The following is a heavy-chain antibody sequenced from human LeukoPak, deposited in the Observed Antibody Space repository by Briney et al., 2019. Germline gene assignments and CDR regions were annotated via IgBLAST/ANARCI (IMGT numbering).Heavy chain of an antibody. Sequence: SEALSLTCTVSGGSISSYYWSWIRQPPGEGLEWSGYIYYSGSTNYNPSLKSRVTISVDTSKNQFSLKLSSVTAADTAVYYCARVIGHYDILTGEYLFGVFDYWGQGTLVTVSS. D-gene: IGHD3-9*01. J-gene: IGHJ4*02. CDR1: GGSISSYY. CDR2: IYYSGST. CDR3: ARVIGHYDILTGEYLFGVFDY. V-gene: IGHV4-59*08.